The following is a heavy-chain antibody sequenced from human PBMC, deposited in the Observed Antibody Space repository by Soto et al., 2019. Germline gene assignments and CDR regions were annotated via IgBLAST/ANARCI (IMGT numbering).Heavy chain of an antibody. J-gene: IGHJ1*01. CDR2: INQDGSEK. D-gene: IGHD3-22*01. CDR3: ARDEWDYYDSSGYHYHAPYFQH. V-gene: IGHV3-7*01. Sequence: EVQLVESGGGLVQPGGSLRLSCAASGFTFTSYWMSWVRQAPGKGLEWVAVINQDGSEKYYVDSVKGRFTISRDNAKNSLYLQMNSLRAEDTAVYYCARDEWDYYDSSGYHYHAPYFQHWGQGTLVTASS. CDR1: GFTFTSYW.